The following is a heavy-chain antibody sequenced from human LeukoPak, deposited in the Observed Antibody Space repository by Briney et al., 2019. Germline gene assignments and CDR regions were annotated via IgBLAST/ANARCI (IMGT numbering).Heavy chain of an antibody. CDR2: INHSGST. V-gene: IGHV4-34*01. D-gene: IGHD5-18*01. CDR3: ARGGYSYGYNY. CDR1: GGAFIGYY. J-gene: IGHJ4*02. Sequence: SETLSLTCAVYGGAFIGYYWSWIRQPPGKGLEWIGEINHSGSTNYNPSLKSRVTISVDTSKNQCSLKLSSVTAADTAVYYCARGGYSYGYNYWGQGTLVTVSS.